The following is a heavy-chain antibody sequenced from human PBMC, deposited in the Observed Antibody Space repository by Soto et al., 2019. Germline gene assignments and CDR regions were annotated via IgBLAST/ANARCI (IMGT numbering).Heavy chain of an antibody. CDR1: GYTFTSYD. CDR3: ARGVYYDFWSGPDYYYYYMDV. D-gene: IGHD3-3*01. J-gene: IGHJ6*03. Sequence: QVPLVQSGAEVKKPGASVKVSCKASGYTFTSYDINWVRQATGQGLEWMGWMNPNSGNTGYAQKFQGRVTMTRNTSISTAYMERSSLRSEDTAVYYCARGVYYDFWSGPDYYYYYMDVWGKGTTVTVSS. CDR2: MNPNSGNT. V-gene: IGHV1-8*01.